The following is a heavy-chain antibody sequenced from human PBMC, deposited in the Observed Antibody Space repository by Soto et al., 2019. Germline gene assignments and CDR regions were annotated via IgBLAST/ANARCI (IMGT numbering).Heavy chain of an antibody. D-gene: IGHD3-3*01. CDR2: ISYDGSNK. CDR1: GFTFSSYA. J-gene: IGHJ6*02. V-gene: IGHV3-30-3*01. CDR3: ARGDYDFWSGYPFYGMDV. Sequence: GGSLRLSCAASGFTFSSYAMHWVRQAPGKGLEWVAVISYDGSNKYYADSVKGRFTISRDNSKNTLYLQMNSLRAEDTAVYYCARGDYDFWSGYPFYGMDVWGQGTTVTVSS.